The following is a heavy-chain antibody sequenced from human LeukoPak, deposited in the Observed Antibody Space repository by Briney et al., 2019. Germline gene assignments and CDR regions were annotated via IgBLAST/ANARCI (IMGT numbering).Heavy chain of an antibody. Sequence: SETLSLTCTVSGGSISSGDYYWSWIRQPPGKGLEWIGYIYYSGSTYYNPSLKSRVTISVDTSKNQFSLRLSSVTAADTAVYYCAREGRSTMVRGVMVGWGQGTLVTVSS. J-gene: IGHJ4*02. CDR3: AREGRSTMVRGVMVG. D-gene: IGHD3-10*01. CDR1: GGSISSGDYY. V-gene: IGHV4-30-4*01. CDR2: IYYSGST.